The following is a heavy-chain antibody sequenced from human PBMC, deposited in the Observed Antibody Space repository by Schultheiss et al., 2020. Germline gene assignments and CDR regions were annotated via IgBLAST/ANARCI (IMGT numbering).Heavy chain of an antibody. D-gene: IGHD6-13*01. CDR2: INAGNGNT. Sequence: GESLKISCKASGYTFTSYAMHWVRQAPGQRLEWMGWINAGNGNTKYSQKFQGRVTITRDTSASTAYMELSSLRSEDTAVYYCARDQLSSSWLMDVWGQGTTVTVSS. V-gene: IGHV1-3*01. CDR3: ARDQLSSSWLMDV. CDR1: GYTFTSYA. J-gene: IGHJ6*02.